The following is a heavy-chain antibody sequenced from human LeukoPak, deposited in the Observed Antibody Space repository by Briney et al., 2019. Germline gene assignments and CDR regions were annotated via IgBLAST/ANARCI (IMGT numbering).Heavy chain of an antibody. CDR3: ARGGVAADVPIDY. D-gene: IGHD2-15*01. J-gene: IGHJ4*02. CDR1: GGTLSSYA. Sequence: SVKVSCKASGGTLSSYAISWVRQAPGQGLEWMGGIIPIFGTANYAQKFQGRVTITTDESTSTAYMELSSLRSEDTAVYYCARGGVAADVPIDYWGQGTLVTVSS. CDR2: IIPIFGTA. V-gene: IGHV1-69*05.